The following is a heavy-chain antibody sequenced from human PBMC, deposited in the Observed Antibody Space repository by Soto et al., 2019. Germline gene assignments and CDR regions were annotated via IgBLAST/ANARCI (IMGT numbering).Heavy chain of an antibody. CDR2: IIPILGIA. D-gene: IGHD3-10*01. CDR1: GGTFSSYT. CDR3: ARAPYYYGSGSYFFFDY. J-gene: IGHJ4*02. V-gene: IGHV1-69*02. Sequence: QVQLVQSGAEVKKPGSSVKVSCKASGGTFSSYTISWVRQAPGQGLEWMGRIIPILGIANYAQKFQGRVTITAEKSTSTADMELSSLRSEDTAVYYCARAPYYYGSGSYFFFDYWGQGTLVTVSS.